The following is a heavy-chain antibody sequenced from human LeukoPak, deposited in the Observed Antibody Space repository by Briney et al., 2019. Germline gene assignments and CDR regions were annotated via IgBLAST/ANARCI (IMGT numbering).Heavy chain of an antibody. CDR3: AKDRGPIWFRELLLFDY. Sequence: GVSLRLSCAASGFTFSSYAMSWVRQAPGKGLEWVSAISGSGGSTYYADSVKGRFTISRDNSKNTLYLQMNSLRAEDTAVYYCAKDRGPIWFRELLLFDYWGQGTLVTVSS. CDR1: GFTFSSYA. V-gene: IGHV3-23*01. D-gene: IGHD3-10*01. CDR2: ISGSGGST. J-gene: IGHJ4*02.